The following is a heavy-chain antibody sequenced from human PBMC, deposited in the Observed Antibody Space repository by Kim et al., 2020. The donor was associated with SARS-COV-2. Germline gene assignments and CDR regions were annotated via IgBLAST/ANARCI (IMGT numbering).Heavy chain of an antibody. V-gene: IGHV5-51*01. Sequence: RYSPSFQVQVTISADKSISTAYLQWSSLKASDTAMYYCARQHLVDTAMVVWGQGTLVTVSS. CDR3: ARQHLVDTAMVV. J-gene: IGHJ4*02. D-gene: IGHD5-18*01.